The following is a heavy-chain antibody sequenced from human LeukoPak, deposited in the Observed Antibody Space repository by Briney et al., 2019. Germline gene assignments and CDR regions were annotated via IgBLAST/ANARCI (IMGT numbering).Heavy chain of an antibody. Sequence: GASVKVSCKASGGTFSSYAISWVRQAPGQGLEWMGRIIPIFGTANYAQKFQGRVTITTDESTSTAYMELSSLRSEDTAVYYCARGVGPVEMATITGYYFDYWGQGTLVTVSS. D-gene: IGHD5-24*01. CDR2: IIPIFGTA. CDR1: GGTFSSYA. CDR3: ARGVGPVEMATITGYYFDY. J-gene: IGHJ4*02. V-gene: IGHV1-69*05.